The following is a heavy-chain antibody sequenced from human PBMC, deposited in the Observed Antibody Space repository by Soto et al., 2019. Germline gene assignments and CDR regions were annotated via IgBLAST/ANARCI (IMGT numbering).Heavy chain of an antibody. J-gene: IGHJ6*02. D-gene: IGHD5-18*01. CDR2: IDPSDSYT. CDR3: ARQGYSYGRDYYYGMDG. CDR1: GYSFTSYW. V-gene: IGHV5-10-1*01. Sequence: PGESLKISCKGSGYSFTSYWISWVRQMPGKGLEWMGRIDPSDSYTNYSPSFQGHVTISADKSISTAYLQWSSLKASDTAMYYCARQGYSYGRDYYYGMDGWGQGATVTVSS.